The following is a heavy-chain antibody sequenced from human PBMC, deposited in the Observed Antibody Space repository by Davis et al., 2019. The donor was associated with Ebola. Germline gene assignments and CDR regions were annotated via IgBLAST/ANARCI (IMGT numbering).Heavy chain of an antibody. V-gene: IGHV5-51*01. CDR2: LFPDESYI. Sequence: KVSCKGSGYSFTAYWIAWVRQMPGKGLEWMGVLFPDESYIKYSPSFQGQVTISADTSINTAYLQWRSLKASDTAIYYCARLGGYDPLGYFDPWGQGTLVSVSS. CDR3: ARLGGYDPLGYFDP. CDR1: GYSFTAYW. D-gene: IGHD5-12*01. J-gene: IGHJ5*02.